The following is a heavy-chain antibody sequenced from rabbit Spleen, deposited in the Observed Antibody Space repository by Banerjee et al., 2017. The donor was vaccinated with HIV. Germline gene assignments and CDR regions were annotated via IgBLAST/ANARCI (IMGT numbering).Heavy chain of an antibody. V-gene: IGHV1S45*01. CDR2: IDVTKSVVT. CDR3: ARDSAGREDFNL. J-gene: IGHJ4*01. Sequence: QEQLVESGGGLVKPEGSLKLSCTASGFSFSNKAVMCWVRQAPGKGLEWIGCIDVTKSVVTYYETWAKGRFTISKVSSTTVTLQMTSLTAADTATYFCARDSAGREDFNLWGPGTLVTVS. D-gene: IGHD4-2*01. CDR1: GFSFSNKAV.